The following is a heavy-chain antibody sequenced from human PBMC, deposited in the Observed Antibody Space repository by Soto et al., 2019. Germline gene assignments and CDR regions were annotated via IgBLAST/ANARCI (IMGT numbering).Heavy chain of an antibody. D-gene: IGHD4-17*01. Sequence: GGSLRLSCAASGFTFDDYAMHWVRQAPGKGLEWVSGISWNSGSIGYADSVKGRFTISRDNAKNSLYLQMNSLRAEDTALYYGAKGGLRFSNAFDIWGQGTMVTVSS. CDR2: ISWNSGSI. CDR3: AKGGLRFSNAFDI. J-gene: IGHJ3*02. CDR1: GFTFDDYA. V-gene: IGHV3-9*01.